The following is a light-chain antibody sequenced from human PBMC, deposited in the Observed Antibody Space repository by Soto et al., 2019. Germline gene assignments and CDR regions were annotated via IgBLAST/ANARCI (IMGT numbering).Light chain of an antibody. CDR1: SSNIGSYA. CDR3: AAWDDSLNGLV. J-gene: IGLJ2*01. Sequence: QSVLTQPPSASATPGQRVTISCSGASSNIGSYAVNWYQQRPGTAPQLLIYTNNQRPSGVPVRFSGSKSGTAASLAIAGLQFGDEADYYCAAWDDSLNGLVFGGRTKVTVL. CDR2: TNN. V-gene: IGLV1-44*01.